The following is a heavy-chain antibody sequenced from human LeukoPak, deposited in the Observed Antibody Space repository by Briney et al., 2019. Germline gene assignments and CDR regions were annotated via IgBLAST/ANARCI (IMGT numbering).Heavy chain of an antibody. CDR1: GFTFNNAW. Sequence: PGGSLRLSCAASGFTFNNAWMNWVRQPPGKGLEWVGRISSKTAGGTADYAAPVKGRFSISRDDSKANAYLQMNSLKTEDTAVYHCTRDRGAYNLYDYWGQGTLVTVSS. D-gene: IGHD1-1*01. J-gene: IGHJ4*02. V-gene: IGHV3-15*07. CDR2: ISSKTAGGTA. CDR3: TRDRGAYNLYDY.